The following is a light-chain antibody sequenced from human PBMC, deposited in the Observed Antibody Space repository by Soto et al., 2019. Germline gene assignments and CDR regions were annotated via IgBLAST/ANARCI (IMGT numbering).Light chain of an antibody. Sequence: EIELTQSPATLSLSPGERATLSCMASQSVGGKLAWYQQKAGQAPRLLMYAASNRATGIPARFNASGSGTDFTLTISSLEPDDFAVYYCQQRYNWPLTFGGGTKVEIK. CDR3: QQRYNWPLT. CDR1: QSVGGK. J-gene: IGKJ4*02. V-gene: IGKV3-11*01. CDR2: AAS.